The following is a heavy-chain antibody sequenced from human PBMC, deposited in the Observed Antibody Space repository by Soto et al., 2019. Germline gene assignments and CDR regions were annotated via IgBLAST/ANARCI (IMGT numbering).Heavy chain of an antibody. J-gene: IGHJ4*02. CDR1: GFTFSSYG. Sequence: GGSLRLSCAASGFTFSSYGMHWVRQAPGKGLEWVAVISYDGSNKYYADSVKGRFTISRDNSKNTLYLQMNSLRAEDTAVYYCAKDRSEWGDHYFDYWGQGTLVTVSS. V-gene: IGHV3-30*18. CDR3: AKDRSEWGDHYFDY. CDR2: ISYDGSNK. D-gene: IGHD1-26*01.